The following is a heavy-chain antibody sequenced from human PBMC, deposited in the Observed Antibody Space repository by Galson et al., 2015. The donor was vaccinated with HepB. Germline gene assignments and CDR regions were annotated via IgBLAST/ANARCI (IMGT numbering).Heavy chain of an antibody. D-gene: IGHD2-8*02. Sequence: SLRLSCAASGFTFSSHSMNWVRQAPGKGLEWLSYISGSRVSIYYADSVKGRFTISRDNDQNSLYLQMDSLRVEDTAVYYCARVYCTGGSCYGTGFDYWGQGILVTVSS. V-gene: IGHV3-48*01. CDR1: GFTFSSHS. CDR2: ISGSRVSI. J-gene: IGHJ4*02. CDR3: ARVYCTGGSCYGTGFDY.